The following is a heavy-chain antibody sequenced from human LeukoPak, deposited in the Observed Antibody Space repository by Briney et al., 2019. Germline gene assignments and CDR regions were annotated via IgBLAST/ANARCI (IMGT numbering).Heavy chain of an antibody. Sequence: GGSLRLSCAASGFTFTSFTFNWVRQAPGKGLEWVSSINTVATYIYYADSVRGRFTISRDNAKNSVYLQMDSLRAEDTGVYYCARLRRNGDSGGFYYYYDYWGQGTLVTVSS. CDR3: ARLRRNGDSGGFYYYYDY. D-gene: IGHD3-22*01. V-gene: IGHV3-21*01. CDR2: INTVATYI. CDR1: GFTFTSFT. J-gene: IGHJ4*02.